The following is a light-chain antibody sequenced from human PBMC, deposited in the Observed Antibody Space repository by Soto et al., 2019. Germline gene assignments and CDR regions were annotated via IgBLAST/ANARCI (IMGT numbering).Light chain of an antibody. J-gene: IGKJ1*01. CDR2: CAS. Sequence: EVMLTQSPGTLSLSPGEIATLSCRASQSVSSNYLAWYQQKSGQAPSLPIYCASTRATGIPDRFSGSGSGTDFTLTIRRLEPEDFAVYYCQQYDTSPRTFGQGTKVECK. V-gene: IGKV3-20*01. CDR1: QSVSSNY. CDR3: QQYDTSPRT.